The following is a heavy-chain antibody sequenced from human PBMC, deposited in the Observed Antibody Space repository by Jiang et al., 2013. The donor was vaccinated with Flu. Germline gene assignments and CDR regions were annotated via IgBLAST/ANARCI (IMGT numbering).Heavy chain of an antibody. CDR1: SFTSYW. V-gene: IGHV5-51*01. CDR3: ATGYCSSTSCQGWFDP. Sequence: SFTSYWIGWVRQMPGKGLEWMGIIYPGDSDTRYSPSFQGQVTISADKSISTAYLQWSSLKASDTAMYYCATGYCSSTSCQGWFDPWGQGTLVTVSS. D-gene: IGHD2-2*01. CDR2: IYPGDSDT. J-gene: IGHJ5*02.